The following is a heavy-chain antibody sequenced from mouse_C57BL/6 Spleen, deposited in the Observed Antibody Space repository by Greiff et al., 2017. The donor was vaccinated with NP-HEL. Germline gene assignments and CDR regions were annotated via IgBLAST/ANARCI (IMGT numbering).Heavy chain of an antibody. CDR3: ARSRDPGYFDY. V-gene: IGHV1-80*01. J-gene: IGHJ2*01. CDR1: GYAFSSYW. Sequence: VQLQESGAELVKPGASVKISCKASGYAFSSYWMNWVKQRPGKGLEWIGQIYPGDGDTNYNGKFKGKATLTADKSSSTAYMQLSSLTSEDSAVYCCARSRDPGYFDYWGQGTTLTVSS. CDR2: IYPGDGDT.